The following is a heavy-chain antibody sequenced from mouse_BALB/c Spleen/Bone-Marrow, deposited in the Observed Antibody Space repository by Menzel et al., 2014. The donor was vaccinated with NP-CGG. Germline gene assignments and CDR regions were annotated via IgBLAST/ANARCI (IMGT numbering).Heavy chain of an antibody. J-gene: IGHJ4*01. Sequence: VQLQQSGAELVKPGASVELSCTASGFNVKDTYMQWVKQRPEQGLEWIGRIDPANGNTQYDPTFQGKATITTDTPSNTAYLQLSSLTSGDTAVYYCTREGHYYGPDALDYWGQGTSVTVSS. CDR1: GFNVKDTY. D-gene: IGHD1-2*01. V-gene: IGHV14-3*02. CDR2: IDPANGNT. CDR3: TREGHYYGPDALDY.